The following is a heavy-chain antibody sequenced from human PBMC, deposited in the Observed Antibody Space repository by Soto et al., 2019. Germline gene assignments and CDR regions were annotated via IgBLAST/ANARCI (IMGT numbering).Heavy chain of an antibody. CDR2: IIPIFGTA. Sequence: SVKVSCKASGGTFSSYAISWVRQAPGQGLEWMGGIIPIFGTANYAQKFQGRVTITADESTSTAYMGLSSLRSEDTAVYYCARNSGYDSLYYYYYYGMDVWGQGTTVTVSS. J-gene: IGHJ6*02. D-gene: IGHD5-12*01. V-gene: IGHV1-69*13. CDR3: ARNSGYDSLYYYYYYGMDV. CDR1: GGTFSSYA.